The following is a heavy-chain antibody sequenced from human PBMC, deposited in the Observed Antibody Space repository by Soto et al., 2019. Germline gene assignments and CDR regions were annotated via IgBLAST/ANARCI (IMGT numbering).Heavy chain of an antibody. V-gene: IGHV4-39*01. D-gene: IGHD6-13*01. J-gene: IGHJ6*02. CDR3: ARHQGYSSSWYQFYYGMHV. CDR2: IYYSGST. Sequence: PSETLSLTCTVSGGSISSSSYYWGWIRQPPGKGLEWIGSIYYSGSTYYNPSLKSRVTISVDTSKNQFSLKLSSVTAADTAVYYCARHQGYSSSWYQFYYGMHVWGQGTTVTVSS. CDR1: GGSISSSSYY.